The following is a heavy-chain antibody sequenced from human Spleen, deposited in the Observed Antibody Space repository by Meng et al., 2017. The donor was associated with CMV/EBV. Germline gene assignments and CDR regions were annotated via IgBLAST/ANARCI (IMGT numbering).Heavy chain of an antibody. D-gene: IGHD6-19*01. Sequence: GESLKISCAASGFNFANYAMTWVRQAPGKGLEWVSTITPGVRTHYADSVKGRFTIPRDISKDLLYLEMHSLRAEDTAVYYCAKDHVAVTGIGPLFDSWGQGTLVTVSS. J-gene: IGHJ4*02. CDR2: ITPGVRT. CDR1: GFNFANYA. CDR3: AKDHVAVTGIGPLFDS. V-gene: IGHV3-23*01.